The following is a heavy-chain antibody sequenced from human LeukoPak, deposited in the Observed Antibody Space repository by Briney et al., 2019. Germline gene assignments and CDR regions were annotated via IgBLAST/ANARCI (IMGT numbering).Heavy chain of an antibody. D-gene: IGHD3-22*01. CDR2: INPSGGST. Sequence: ASVKVSCKASGYTFTSYYMHWVRQAPGQGLEWMGIINPSGGSTSYAQKFQGRVTMTRDMSMSTVYMELSSLRSEDTAVYYCARDSSGYHVDYWGQGTLVTVSS. CDR1: GYTFTSYY. CDR3: ARDSSGYHVDY. V-gene: IGHV1-46*01. J-gene: IGHJ4*02.